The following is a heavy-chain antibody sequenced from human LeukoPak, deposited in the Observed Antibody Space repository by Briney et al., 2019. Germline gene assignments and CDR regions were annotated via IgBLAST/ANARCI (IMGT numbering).Heavy chain of an antibody. Sequence: ASVKVSCKASAYTFTGYDMHWVRQAPGQGLEWMGWINPNSGGTNYAQNFQGRVTMTRDTSISTAYMELSRLRSDDTAVYYCARDTTTKRAAKSYFDFWGQGTLVTVSS. CDR2: INPNSGGT. V-gene: IGHV1-2*02. D-gene: IGHD1-26*01. J-gene: IGHJ4*02. CDR3: ARDTTTKRAAKSYFDF. CDR1: AYTFTGYD.